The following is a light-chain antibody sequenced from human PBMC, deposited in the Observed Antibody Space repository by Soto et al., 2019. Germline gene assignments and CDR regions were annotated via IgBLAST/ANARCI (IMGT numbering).Light chain of an antibody. V-gene: IGKV3-20*01. Sequence: EIVLTRYPVTLAVSRGERATLSCRASQSISSSYLAWYQQRPGQAPRLLIYGASSRATGIPDRFSGSGSGRDFTLTISRLEPEDFAVYYCQQYGSSPLISFGQGTLLAVK. J-gene: IGKJ5*01. CDR2: GAS. CDR3: QQYGSSPLIS. CDR1: QSISSSY.